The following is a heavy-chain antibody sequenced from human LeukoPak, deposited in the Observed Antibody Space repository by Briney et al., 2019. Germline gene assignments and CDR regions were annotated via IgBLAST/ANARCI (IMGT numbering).Heavy chain of an antibody. J-gene: IGHJ5*02. D-gene: IGHD2-2*01. CDR3: VACSSASCYGDRFDP. V-gene: IGHV3-23*01. Sequence: GGSLRLSCAASGFTFASYAMTWVRQAPGKGLEWVSSISATDGSTYYADSVRGRFTISRDNSKNTLFLQMNSLRAEDTALYYCVACSSASCYGDRFDPWGQGTLVTVSS. CDR1: GFTFASYA. CDR2: ISATDGST.